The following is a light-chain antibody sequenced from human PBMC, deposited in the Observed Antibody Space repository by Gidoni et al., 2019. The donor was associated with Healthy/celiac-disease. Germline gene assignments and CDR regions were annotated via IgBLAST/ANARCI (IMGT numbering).Light chain of an antibody. CDR1: QSISSY. CDR3: QQSYSTLFT. J-gene: IGKJ3*01. V-gene: IGKV1-39*01. CDR2: AAS. Sequence: IHMTQSPSSLSASVGDRVTITCRESQSISSYLNWYQQKPGKAPKLLIYAASSLQSGVPSRFSGSGSGTDFTLTISSLQPEDFATYYCQQSYSTLFTFGPGTKVDIK.